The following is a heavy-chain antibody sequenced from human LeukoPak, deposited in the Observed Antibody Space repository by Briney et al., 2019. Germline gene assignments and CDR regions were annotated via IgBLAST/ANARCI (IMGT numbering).Heavy chain of an antibody. V-gene: IGHV4-59*01. CDR3: ARGWYDWNDEYWFNP. CDR1: GGSISSYY. CDR2: IYYSGST. D-gene: IGHD1-1*01. J-gene: IGHJ5*02. Sequence: SETLSLTCTVSGGSISSYYWSWIRQPPGKGLEWIGYIYYSGSTNYNPSLKSRVTISVDTSKNQFSLKLSSVTAADTAVYYCARGWYDWNDEYWFNPWGQGTLVTVSS.